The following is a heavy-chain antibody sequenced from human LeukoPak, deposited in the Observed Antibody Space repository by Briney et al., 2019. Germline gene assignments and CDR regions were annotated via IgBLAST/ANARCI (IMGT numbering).Heavy chain of an antibody. J-gene: IGHJ6*03. V-gene: IGHV3-30*02. CDR2: IRYDGSNK. CDR3: AKAKSDSSGYYYVRAYYYYMDV. CDR1: GFTFSSYG. D-gene: IGHD3-22*01. Sequence: PGGSLRLSCAASGFTFSSYGMHWVRQAPGKGLEWVAFIRYDGSNKYYADSVKGRFTISRDNSKNTLYLQMNSLRAEDTAVYYCAKAKSDSSGYYYVRAYYYYMDVWGKGTTVTISS.